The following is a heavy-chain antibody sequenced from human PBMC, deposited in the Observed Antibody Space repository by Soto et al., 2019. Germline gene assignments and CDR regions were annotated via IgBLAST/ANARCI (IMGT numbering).Heavy chain of an antibody. CDR3: AKFLKGVDEYDIVVIPAVALPMDV. CDR2: ISGSGGGT. CDR1: GFSFSNYA. V-gene: IGHV3-23*01. J-gene: IGHJ6*02. Sequence: CCMTLASSSSGFSFSNYAMSWVRQAQGEGLEWVSIISGSGGGTYYADSVKGRFAISRDNSKNTLYLQMNSLRAEDTAVSYCAKFLKGVDEYDIVVIPAVALPMDVWGQGTKVTVYS. D-gene: IGHD2-2*01.